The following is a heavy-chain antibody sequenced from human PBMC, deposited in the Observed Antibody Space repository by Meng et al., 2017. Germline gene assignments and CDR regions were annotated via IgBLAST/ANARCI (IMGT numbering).Heavy chain of an antibody. CDR3: ARRRFGELLEEYYFDY. Sequence: SVKVSCKASGGTFSSYAISWVRQAPGQGLEWMGGIIPIFGTANYAQKFQGRVTITADKSTSTAYMELSSLRSEDTAVYYCARRRFGELLEEYYFDYWGQGTLVTVSS. CDR1: GGTFSSYA. CDR2: IIPIFGTA. D-gene: IGHD3-10*01. J-gene: IGHJ4*02. V-gene: IGHV1-69*06.